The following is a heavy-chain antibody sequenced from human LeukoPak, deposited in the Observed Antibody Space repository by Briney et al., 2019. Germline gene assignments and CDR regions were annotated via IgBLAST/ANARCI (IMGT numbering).Heavy chain of an antibody. Sequence: PSETLSLTCTVSGGSMSSYYWSWIRQPPGKGLEWIAYIYYSGSTNYNPSLKSRLTISVDTSKNQFSLKLSSVTAADTAVYYCARNTYYDFWSGYAFDYWGQGTLVTVSS. V-gene: IGHV4-59*01. J-gene: IGHJ4*02. CDR3: ARNTYYDFWSGYAFDY. D-gene: IGHD3-3*01. CDR2: IYYSGST. CDR1: GGSMSSYY.